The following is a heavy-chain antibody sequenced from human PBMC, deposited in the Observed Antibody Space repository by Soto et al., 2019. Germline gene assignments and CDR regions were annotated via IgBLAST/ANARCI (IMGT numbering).Heavy chain of an antibody. Sequence: QVQLQESGPGLVKPSETLSLTCTVSGGSISSYYWSWIRQPPRKGLEWIGYIYYSGSTNYNPSLKSRFTISVDTSKNQYSPKLSSVTAADTAVYYCASRYGGTLDFWGQGTLVTVSS. J-gene: IGHJ4*02. D-gene: IGHD4-17*01. CDR1: GGSISSYY. V-gene: IGHV4-59*08. CDR3: ASRYGGTLDF. CDR2: IYYSGST.